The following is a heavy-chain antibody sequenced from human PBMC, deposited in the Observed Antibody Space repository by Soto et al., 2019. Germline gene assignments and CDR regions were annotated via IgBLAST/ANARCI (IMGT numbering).Heavy chain of an antibody. CDR2: INPSGGST. J-gene: IGHJ5*02. CDR1: GYTFTSYY. CDR3: VKGKWLDRRGRGNWFDP. V-gene: IGHV1-46*01. D-gene: IGHD6-19*01. Sequence: GASVKVSCKASGYTFTSYYMHWVRQAPGQGLEWMGIINPSGGSTSYAQKFQGRVTMTRDTSTSTVYMELSSLRSEDTAVYYCVKGKWLDRRGRGNWFDPWGQGTLVTVSS.